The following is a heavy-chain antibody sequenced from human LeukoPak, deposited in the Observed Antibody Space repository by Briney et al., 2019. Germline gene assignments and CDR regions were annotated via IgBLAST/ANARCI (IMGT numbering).Heavy chain of an antibody. Sequence: SGGSLRLSCAASGFTFSRSWMHWVRQAPGKGLEWVAVISYDGSNKYYADSVKGRFTISRDNSKNTLYLQMNSLRAEDTAVYYCARDVFDGWLVRWQFDYWGQGTLVTVSS. D-gene: IGHD6-19*01. V-gene: IGHV3-30*03. CDR1: GFTFSRSW. CDR2: ISYDGSNK. J-gene: IGHJ4*02. CDR3: ARDVFDGWLVRWQFDY.